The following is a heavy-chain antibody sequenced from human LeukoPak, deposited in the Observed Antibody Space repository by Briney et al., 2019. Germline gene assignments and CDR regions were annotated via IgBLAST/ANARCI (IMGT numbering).Heavy chain of an antibody. CDR2: ISYDGGDK. Sequence: GGSLRLSCAASVFTFSDYTMYWVRQAPGKGLEWVALISYDGGDKYYAESMKGRITISRDNAENTLYLQMNNLRPDDTAFYFCVKEGVEYSYSYGDYWGQGTLVTVSS. CDR3: VKEGVEYSYSYGDY. D-gene: IGHD3-16*01. J-gene: IGHJ4*02. V-gene: IGHV3-30*04. CDR1: VFTFSDYT.